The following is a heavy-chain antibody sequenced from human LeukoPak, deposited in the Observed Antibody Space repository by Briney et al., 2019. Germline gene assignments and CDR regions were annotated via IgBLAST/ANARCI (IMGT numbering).Heavy chain of an antibody. V-gene: IGHV3-23*01. J-gene: IGHJ3*01. CDR1: GFTFISYG. Sequence: GGSLRLSCAASGFTFISYGMNWVRQAPGKGLEWVSAISASGGSTYCADFVKGRFTISRDNSKNTLFLQMNSLRAEDTAIYYCARRLSTPRVYDFWGQGTMVTVSS. CDR2: ISASGGST. CDR3: ARRLSTPRVYDF. D-gene: IGHD6-19*01.